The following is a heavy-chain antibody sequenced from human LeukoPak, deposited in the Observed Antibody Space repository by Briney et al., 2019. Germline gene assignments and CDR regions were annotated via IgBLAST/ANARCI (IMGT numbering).Heavy chain of an antibody. V-gene: IGHV3-73*01. Sequence: GGSLKLSCAASGFTFSGSAMHWVRQASGKGLEWVGRIRSKANSYATAYAASVKGRFTISRDDSKNTAYLQMNSLKTEDTAVYYCTRQPGTYYYDSSGPKGYWGQGTLVTVSS. J-gene: IGHJ4*02. D-gene: IGHD3-22*01. CDR2: IRSKANSYAT. CDR3: TRQPGTYYYDSSGPKGY. CDR1: GFTFSGSA.